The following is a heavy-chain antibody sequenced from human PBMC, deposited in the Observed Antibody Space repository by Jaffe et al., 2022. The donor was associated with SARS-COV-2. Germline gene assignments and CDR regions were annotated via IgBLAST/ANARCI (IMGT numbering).Heavy chain of an antibody. CDR1: GFTVSSNY. Sequence: EVQLVESGGGLIQPGGSLRLSCAASGFTVSSNYMSWVRQAPGKGLEWVSVIYSGGSTYYADSVKGRFTISRDNSKNTLYLQMNSLRAEDTAVYYCARVGHPNLDWFDPWGQGTLVTVSS. CDR3: ARVGHPNLDWFDP. J-gene: IGHJ5*02. CDR2: IYSGGST. D-gene: IGHD2-8*01. V-gene: IGHV3-53*01.